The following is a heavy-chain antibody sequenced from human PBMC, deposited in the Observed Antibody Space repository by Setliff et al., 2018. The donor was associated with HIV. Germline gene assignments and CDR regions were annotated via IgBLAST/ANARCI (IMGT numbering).Heavy chain of an antibody. J-gene: IGHJ4*02. CDR3: ARSVLQFFGVVVDFDF. Sequence: ASVKVSCKASGYTFTSYDINWVRQATGQGLEWMGWMNPNSGNTGYAQKFQGRVTMTGNTSISTAYMELSSLRSEDTAVYYCARSVLQFFGVVVDFDFWGQGTLVTVSS. CDR2: MNPNSGNT. V-gene: IGHV1-8*02. CDR1: GYTFTSYD. D-gene: IGHD3-3*01.